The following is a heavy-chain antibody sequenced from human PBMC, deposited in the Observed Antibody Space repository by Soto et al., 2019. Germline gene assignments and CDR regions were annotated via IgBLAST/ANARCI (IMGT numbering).Heavy chain of an antibody. CDR3: ARDRRRIAARPSSYYYYGMDV. J-gene: IGHJ6*02. CDR2: ISYDGSNK. V-gene: IGHV3-30-3*01. Sequence: PGGSLRLSCEASGFTFSSYAMHWVRQAPGKGLEWVAVISYDGSNKYYADSVKGRFTISRDNSKNTLYLQMNSLRAEDTAVYYCARDRRRIAARPSSYYYYGMDVWGQGTTVTVSS. CDR1: GFTFSSYA. D-gene: IGHD6-6*01.